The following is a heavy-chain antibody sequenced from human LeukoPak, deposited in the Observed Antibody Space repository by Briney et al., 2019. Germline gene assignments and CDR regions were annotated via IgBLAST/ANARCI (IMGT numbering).Heavy chain of an antibody. Sequence: GGSLRLSCAASGFTFSSYAMHWVRQAPGKGLEWVAVISYDGSNKYYADSVKGRFTISRDNSKNTLYLQKNSLRAEDTAVYYCARSMYYFDYWGQGTLVTVSS. J-gene: IGHJ4*02. V-gene: IGHV3-30*04. D-gene: IGHD2-21*01. CDR1: GFTFSSYA. CDR2: ISYDGSNK. CDR3: ARSMYYFDY.